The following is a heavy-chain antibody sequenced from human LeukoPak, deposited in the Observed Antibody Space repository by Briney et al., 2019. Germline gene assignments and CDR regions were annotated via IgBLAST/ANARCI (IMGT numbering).Heavy chain of an antibody. D-gene: IGHD3-22*01. V-gene: IGHV3-21*01. CDR3: ARRVSSGPYYFDY. CDR1: GFTFSSYS. CDR2: ISSSSSYI. J-gene: IGHJ4*02. Sequence: PGGSLRLSCAASGFTFSSYSMNWVRQAPGKGLEWVSSISSSSSYIYYADSVKGRFTISRDNAKNSLYLQMNSLRAEDTAVYYCARRVSSGPYYFDYWCQGTLVTVSS.